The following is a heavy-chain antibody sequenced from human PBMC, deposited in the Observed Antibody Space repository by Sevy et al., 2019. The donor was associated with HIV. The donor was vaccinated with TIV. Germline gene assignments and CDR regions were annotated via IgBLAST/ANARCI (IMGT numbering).Heavy chain of an antibody. CDR3: AFTKGVFGVVMTSFFFDF. CDR2: ISAYNGNT. V-gene: IGHV1-18*01. Sequence: VSVKVSCKASGYTFTSYGIAWVRQAPGQGLEWMGWISAYNGNTNYAREFQGRLTMTTDTSTTTVYMDLRSLRSDDTAVYYCAFTKGVFGVVMTSFFFDFWGQGTPVTVSS. D-gene: IGHD3-3*01. CDR1: GYTFTSYG. J-gene: IGHJ4*02.